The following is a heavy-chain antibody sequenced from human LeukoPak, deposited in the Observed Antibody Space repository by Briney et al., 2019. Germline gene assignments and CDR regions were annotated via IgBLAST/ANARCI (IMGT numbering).Heavy chain of an antibody. J-gene: IGHJ4*02. D-gene: IGHD4-23*01. CDR3: ARHKLRWQLGFKYYFDY. V-gene: IGHV1-18*01. Sequence: ASVKVSCKASGYTFTSYGISWVRQAPGQGLEWMGWISAYNGNTNYAQKLQGRVTMTTDTSTSTAYMELRSLRSDDTAVYYCARHKLRWQLGFKYYFDYWGQGTLVTVSS. CDR1: GYTFTSYG. CDR2: ISAYNGNT.